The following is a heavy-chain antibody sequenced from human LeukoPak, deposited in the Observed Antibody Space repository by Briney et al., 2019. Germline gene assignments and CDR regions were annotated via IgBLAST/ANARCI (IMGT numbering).Heavy chain of an antibody. Sequence: SQTLSLTCTVSGGSISSGDYYWSWIRQPPGKGLEWIGYTYYSGSTYYNPSLKSRVTISVDTSKNQFSLKLSSVTAADTAVYYCARDRGLDYCSSTSCYTNGATFDPWGQGTLVTVSS. V-gene: IGHV4-30-4*08. D-gene: IGHD2-2*02. CDR1: GGSISSGDYY. J-gene: IGHJ5*02. CDR2: TYYSGST. CDR3: ARDRGLDYCSSTSCYTNGATFDP.